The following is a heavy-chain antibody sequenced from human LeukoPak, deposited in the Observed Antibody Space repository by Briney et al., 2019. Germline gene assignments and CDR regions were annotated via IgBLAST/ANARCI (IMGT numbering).Heavy chain of an antibody. J-gene: IGHJ3*02. CDR1: GVTFSSYW. V-gene: IGHV3-7*01. Sequence: TGGSLRLSCAAPGVTFSSYWMSWVRQAPGKGLEWVANIKQDGSEKYYVDSVKGRFTISRDNAKNSLYLQMNSLRAEDTAVYYCARAVSAFDIWGQGTMVTVSS. CDR2: IKQDGSEK. CDR3: ARAVSAFDI. D-gene: IGHD3-22*01.